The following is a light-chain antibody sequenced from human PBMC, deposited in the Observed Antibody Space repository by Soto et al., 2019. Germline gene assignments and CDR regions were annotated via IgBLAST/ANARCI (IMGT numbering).Light chain of an antibody. J-gene: IGLJ3*02. V-gene: IGLV7-43*01. CDR2: STS. CDR1: TGAVTSGYY. CDR3: LVYYDAAWV. Sequence: QAVVTQEPSLTVSPGGTVTLTCASSTGAVTSGYYPNWFQQKPGQAPRALIYSTSNTHSWTPARFSGFLLGGKAALTVSGVQPEDEAEYYCLVYYDAAWVFGGGTQLTVL.